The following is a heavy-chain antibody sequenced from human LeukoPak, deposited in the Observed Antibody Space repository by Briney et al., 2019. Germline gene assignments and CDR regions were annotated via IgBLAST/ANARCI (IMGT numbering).Heavy chain of an antibody. CDR1: GGSFSGFY. J-gene: IGHJ6*03. CDR2: INHSGST. D-gene: IGHD2-2*01. CDR3: ARGDIVVVTAAIGGHMDV. Sequence: SETLSLTCAVYGGSFSGFYWSWIRQPPGKGLEWIGEINHSGSTNYNPSLKSRVTISVDTSKNQFSLKLSSVTAADTAVYYCARGDIVVVTAAIGGHMDVWGKGTTVTVSS. V-gene: IGHV4-34*01.